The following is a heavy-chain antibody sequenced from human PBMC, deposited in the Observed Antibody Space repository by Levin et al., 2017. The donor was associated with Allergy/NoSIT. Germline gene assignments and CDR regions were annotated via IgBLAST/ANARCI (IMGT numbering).Heavy chain of an antibody. CDR1: GGTFSSYA. D-gene: IGHD4-11*01. Sequence: SVKVSCKASGGTFSSYAISWVRQAPGQGLEWMGGIIPIFGTANYAQKFQGRVTITADESTSTAYMELSSLRSEDTAVYYCARDFDYRNWFDPWGQGTLVTVSS. CDR2: IIPIFGTA. CDR3: ARDFDYRNWFDP. V-gene: IGHV1-69*13. J-gene: IGHJ5*02.